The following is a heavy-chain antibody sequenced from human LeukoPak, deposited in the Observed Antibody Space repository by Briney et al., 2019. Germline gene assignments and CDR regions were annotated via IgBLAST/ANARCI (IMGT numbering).Heavy chain of an antibody. D-gene: IGHD4-17*01. CDR2: IYYSGST. CDR1: GGSISSYY. J-gene: IGHJ3*02. CDR3: ARVGPMTTVTADAFDI. V-gene: IGHV4-59*01. Sequence: PSETLSLTCTVSGGSISSYYWSWIRQPPGKGLEWIGYIYYSGSTNYNPSLKSRVTISVDTSKNQFSLKLSSVTAADTAVYYCARVGPMTTVTADAFDIWGQGTMVTVSS.